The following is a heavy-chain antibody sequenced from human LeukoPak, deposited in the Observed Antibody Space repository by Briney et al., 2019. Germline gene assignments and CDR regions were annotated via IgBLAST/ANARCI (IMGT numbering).Heavy chain of an antibody. CDR1: GFTFSSYG. J-gene: IGHJ4*02. CDR2: IWYDGSNK. V-gene: IGHV3-33*01. CDR3: ARALRGYSGYDAFDY. Sequence: GWSLRLSCAASGFTFSSYGMHWVRQAPGKGLEWVAVIWYDGSNKYYADSVKGRFTISRDNSKNTLYLQMNSLRAEDTAVYYCARALRGYSGYDAFDYWGQGTLVTVSS. D-gene: IGHD5-12*01.